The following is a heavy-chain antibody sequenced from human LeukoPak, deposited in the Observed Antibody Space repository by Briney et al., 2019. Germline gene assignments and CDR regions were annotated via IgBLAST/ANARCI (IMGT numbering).Heavy chain of an antibody. CDR3: SVAGTRGYAFDI. CDR2: FDPEDGET. J-gene: IGHJ3*02. Sequence: ASVKVSCKVSGYTLTELSMHWVRQAPGKGLEWMGGFDPEDGETIYAQKFQGRVTMTEDTSTDTAYMELSRLRSDDTAVYYCSVAGTRGYAFDIWGQGTMVTVSS. CDR1: GYTLTELS. D-gene: IGHD6-19*01. V-gene: IGHV1-24*01.